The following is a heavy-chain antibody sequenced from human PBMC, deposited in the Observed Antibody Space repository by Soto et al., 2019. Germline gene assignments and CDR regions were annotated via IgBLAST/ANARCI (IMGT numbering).Heavy chain of an antibody. CDR3: AREGWPLLQTGMDV. CDR1: GFTFRSYR. D-gene: IGHD2-15*01. V-gene: IGHV3-48*02. J-gene: IGHJ6*02. Sequence: PWGSLRVSGAASGFTFRSYRMNWVRQAPGKGLEWVSYISSSNRTINYADSVKGRFIISRDNAKNSLYLQMHSLRDEDTAVYYCAREGWPLLQTGMDVWGQGTTVTVSS. CDR2: ISSSNRTI.